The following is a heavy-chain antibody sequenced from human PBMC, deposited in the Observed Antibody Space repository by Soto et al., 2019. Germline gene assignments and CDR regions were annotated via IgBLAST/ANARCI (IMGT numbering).Heavy chain of an antibody. V-gene: IGHV6-1*01. CDR2: TYYRSKWYN. Sequence: SQTLSLTCAISGDSVCGNSAAWNWIRQSPSRGLEWLGRTYYRSKWYNDYAVSVKSRITVTPDTSKNQFSLHLNSVTPEDTAVYYCARECPYYDSSDSYFDCWGQGSLVTVSS. CDR1: GDSVCGNSAA. D-gene: IGHD3-22*01. CDR3: ARECPYYDSSDSYFDC. J-gene: IGHJ4*02.